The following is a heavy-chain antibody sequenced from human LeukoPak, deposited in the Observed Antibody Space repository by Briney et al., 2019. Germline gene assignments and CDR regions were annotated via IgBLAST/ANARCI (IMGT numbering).Heavy chain of an antibody. Sequence: SETLSLTCSVSGGSIRGYYWSWIRQPPGKGLEWIGYIHYSGGTNYNPSLKSRVTISVDTSKNQFSLKMNSVTGADTGVYYCARAGVTAAYFFDYWGQGTLVTVSS. V-gene: IGHV4-59*01. J-gene: IGHJ4*02. D-gene: IGHD3-10*01. CDR2: IHYSGGT. CDR3: ARAGVTAAYFFDY. CDR1: GGSIRGYY.